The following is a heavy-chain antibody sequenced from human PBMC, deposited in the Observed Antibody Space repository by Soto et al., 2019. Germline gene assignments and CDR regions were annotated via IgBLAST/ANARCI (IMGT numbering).Heavy chain of an antibody. V-gene: IGHV1-69*19. J-gene: IGHJ1*01. CDR2: IIPIFGIA. CDR1: GGTFSSYA. CDR3: ASPSSSIPRAYFPL. D-gene: IGHD6-6*01. Sequence: QVQLVQSGAEVKKPKSSVKVSCKASGGTFSSYAISWVRQAPGQGLEWMGGIIPIFGIANYAQKFQGRVTITADESTSTTYIELSSLRSEDTAVYYCASPSSSIPRAYFPLWGQGTLVTVYS.